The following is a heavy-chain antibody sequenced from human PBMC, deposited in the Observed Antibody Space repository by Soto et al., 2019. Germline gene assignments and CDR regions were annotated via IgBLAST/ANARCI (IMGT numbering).Heavy chain of an antibody. CDR3: ARSHYFDSGAYACDV. CDR1: GFTFSTHW. V-gene: IGHV3-74*01. D-gene: IGHD3-10*01. CDR2: INSGGSTT. J-gene: IGHJ3*01. Sequence: EVHLVESGGGLVQPGGSLRLSCTASGFTFSTHWMHWVRQGPGKGLVWVSRINSGGSTTNYADSVKGRFTISRDNAKKTLYLQMHSLRAEDTALYFCARSHYFDSGAYACDVWGQGTLVTVSS.